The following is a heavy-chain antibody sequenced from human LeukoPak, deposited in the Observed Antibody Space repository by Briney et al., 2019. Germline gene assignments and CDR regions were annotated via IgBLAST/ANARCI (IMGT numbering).Heavy chain of an antibody. CDR2: ISDSGGST. D-gene: IGHD2-15*01. V-gene: IGHV3-23*01. CDR3: AKETRYCRGGSCYSAPFDY. J-gene: IGHJ4*02. CDR1: GFTFSSYA. Sequence: GGSLRLSCAASGFTFSSYAMSWVRQAPGKGLEWVSLISDSGGSTYYADSVKGRFTISRDNSKNTLFLQMTSLRADDTAVYYCAKETRYCRGGSCYSAPFDYWGQGTLVTVSS.